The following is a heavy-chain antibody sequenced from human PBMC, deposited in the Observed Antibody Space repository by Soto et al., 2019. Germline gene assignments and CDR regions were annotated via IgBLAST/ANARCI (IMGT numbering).Heavy chain of an antibody. V-gene: IGHV3-74*01. Sequence: GGSLRLSCAASGFTFTNYWMHWVRQAPGKGLVWISRINNDGSDTNYADSVNGRFTISRDNVKNTVHLQMNSLRAEDTAVYYCVRGLPTVLELFDFWGQGTVVTVSS. CDR2: INNDGSDT. CDR1: GFTFTNYW. J-gene: IGHJ4*02. D-gene: IGHD1-7*01. CDR3: VRGLPTVLELFDF.